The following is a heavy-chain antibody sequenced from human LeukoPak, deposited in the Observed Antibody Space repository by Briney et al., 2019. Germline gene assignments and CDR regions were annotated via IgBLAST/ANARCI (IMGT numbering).Heavy chain of an antibody. D-gene: IGHD3-22*01. V-gene: IGHV1-2*02. CDR2: INPNSGGT. CDR1: GYTFTGYY. Sequence: ASVKVFCKASGYTFTGYYMHWVRQAPGQGLEWMGWINPNSGGTNYAQKFQGRVTMTRDTSISTACMELSRLRSDDTAVYYCARTDSSGYYFGELDYWGRGTLVTVSS. J-gene: IGHJ4*02. CDR3: ARTDSSGYYFGELDY.